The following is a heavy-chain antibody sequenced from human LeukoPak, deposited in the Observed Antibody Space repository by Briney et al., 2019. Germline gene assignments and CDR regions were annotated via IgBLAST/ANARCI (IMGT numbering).Heavy chain of an antibody. CDR2: INPSVGST. Sequence: ASVKVSCKASGYTFTSYYIYWVRQAPGQGLEWMGRINPSVGSTSYAQRFQDRVTMTRDTSTSTVYMELSSLRSEDTAVYYCARADCTNGVCYLDSWGQGILVTVSS. CDR1: GYTFTSYY. CDR3: ARADCTNGVCYLDS. J-gene: IGHJ4*02. D-gene: IGHD2-8*01. V-gene: IGHV1-46*01.